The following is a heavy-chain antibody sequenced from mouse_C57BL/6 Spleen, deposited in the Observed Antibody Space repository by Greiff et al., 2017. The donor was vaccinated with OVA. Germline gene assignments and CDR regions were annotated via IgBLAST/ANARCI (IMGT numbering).Heavy chain of an antibody. Sequence: VQVVESGAELVRPGASVKLSCKASGYTFTDYYINWVKQRPGQGLEWIARIYPGSGNTYYNEKFKGKATLTAEKSSSTAYMQLSSLTSEDSAVYFCARGGRDAYFDYWGQGTTLTVSS. CDR1: GYTFTDYY. CDR3: ARGGRDAYFDY. CDR2: IYPGSGNT. V-gene: IGHV1-76*01. D-gene: IGHD3-3*01. J-gene: IGHJ2*01.